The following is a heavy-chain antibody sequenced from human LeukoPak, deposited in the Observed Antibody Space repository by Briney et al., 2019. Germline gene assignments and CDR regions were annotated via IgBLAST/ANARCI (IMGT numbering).Heavy chain of an antibody. J-gene: IGHJ6*03. CDR3: ARGGSSYYYYYYYMDV. D-gene: IGHD6-6*01. Sequence: PSETLSLTCTVSGYSISSGYYWGWIRQPPGKGLEWIGSIYHSGSTYYNPSLKSRVTISVDTSKNQFSLKLSSVPAADTAVYYCARGGSSYYYYYYYMDVWGKGTTVTVSS. CDR2: IYHSGST. V-gene: IGHV4-38-2*02. CDR1: GYSISSGYY.